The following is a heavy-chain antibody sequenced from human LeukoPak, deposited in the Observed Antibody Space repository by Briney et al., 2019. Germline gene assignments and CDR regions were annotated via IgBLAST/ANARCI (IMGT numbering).Heavy chain of an antibody. Sequence: QSGGSLRLSCAASGFTFNTNAMSWVRQAPGEGLGWVSAISGRTGGTYYADSVKGRFTISRDNSKSTLYLQMDSLRAEDTAVYYCAKCGNSGCHLIDYWGQGTLVTVSS. CDR3: AKCGNSGCHLIDY. V-gene: IGHV3-23*01. J-gene: IGHJ4*02. D-gene: IGHD5-12*01. CDR1: GFTFNTNA. CDR2: ISGRTGGT.